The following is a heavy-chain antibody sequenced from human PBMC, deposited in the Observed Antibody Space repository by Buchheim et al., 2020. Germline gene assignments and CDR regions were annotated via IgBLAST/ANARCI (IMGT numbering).Heavy chain of an antibody. V-gene: IGHV3-7*01. D-gene: IGHD3-10*01. J-gene: IGHJ4*02. CDR3: ARAGWEWFGESNFDY. CDR2: IKQDGSEK. Sequence: EVQLVESGGGLVQPGGSLRLSCAASGFTLSSYWMSWVRQAPGKGLEWVANIKQDGSEKYYVDSVKGRFTISRDTAKNSLYLQMNSLRAEDTAVYYCARAGWEWFGESNFDYWGQGTL. CDR1: GFTLSSYW.